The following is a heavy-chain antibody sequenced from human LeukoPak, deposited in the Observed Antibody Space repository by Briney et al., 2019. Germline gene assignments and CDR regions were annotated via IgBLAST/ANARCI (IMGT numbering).Heavy chain of an antibody. D-gene: IGHD1-1*01. CDR3: VRDASETMNGNY. CDR1: GFTFSGHN. Sequence: GGSLRLSCAASGFTFSGHNMHWVRQAPGKGLEWVASKEQDGNGEYYVDSVKGRFTISRDNAKNTLYLQVNSLRAEDTAVYYCVRDASETMNGNYWGQGTLVTVSS. J-gene: IGHJ4*02. V-gene: IGHV3-7*01. CDR2: KEQDGNGE.